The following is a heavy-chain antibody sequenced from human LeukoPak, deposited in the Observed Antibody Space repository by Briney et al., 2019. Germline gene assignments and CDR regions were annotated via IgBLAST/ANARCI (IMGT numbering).Heavy chain of an antibody. D-gene: IGHD5-24*01. CDR1: GGSISSRSSY. Sequence: SETLSLTCSVSGGSISSRSSYWGWIRQPPGKGLEWIGSIYYSGSSFDNPALKSRVTISVDTSKNQSSLKLSSVTAADTAVYYCARHRSGWLQSSFDYWGQGTLVTVSS. V-gene: IGHV4-39*01. CDR3: ARHRSGWLQSSFDY. J-gene: IGHJ4*02. CDR2: IYYSGSS.